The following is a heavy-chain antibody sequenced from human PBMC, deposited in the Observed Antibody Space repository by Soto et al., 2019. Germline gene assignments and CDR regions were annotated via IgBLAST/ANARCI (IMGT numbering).Heavy chain of an antibody. Sequence: ASETLSLTCAVSGGSISSGGYSWSWIRQPPGKGLEWIGYIYHSGSTYYNPSLKSRVTISVDTSKNQFSLKLSSVTAADTAVYYCASGRSERVNRGQMDVWGKGTTVTVSS. V-gene: IGHV4-30-2*01. CDR2: IYHSGST. J-gene: IGHJ6*04. CDR3: ASGRSERVNRGQMDV. D-gene: IGHD7-27*01. CDR1: GGSISSGGYS.